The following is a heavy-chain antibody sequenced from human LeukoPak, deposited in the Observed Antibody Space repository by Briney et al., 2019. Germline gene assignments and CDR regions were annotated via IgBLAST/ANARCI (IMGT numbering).Heavy chain of an antibody. D-gene: IGHD5-18*01. CDR1: GGSISSSSYY. CDR2: IYYSGST. J-gene: IGHJ4*02. V-gene: IGHV4-39*01. CDR3: ARRRYGYYYFDY. Sequence: SETLSLTCTVSGGSISSSSYYWGWIRQPPGKGLEWIGSIYYSGSTYYNPSLKSRVTISVDTSKNQFSLKLSSVTAADTAVYYCARRRYGYYYFDYWGQGTLVIVSS.